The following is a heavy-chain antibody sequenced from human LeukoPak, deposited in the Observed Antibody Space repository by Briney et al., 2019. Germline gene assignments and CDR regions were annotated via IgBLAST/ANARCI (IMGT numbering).Heavy chain of an antibody. V-gene: IGHV3-30*02. CDR2: IRNDESNK. CDR3: AKEGTGYYPYYFDY. D-gene: IGHD3/OR15-3a*01. Sequence: GGSLRLSCAASGFIFSTYGMHWVRQAPGKGLEWVAFIRNDESNKYYADSVKGRFTISRDNSKNTLHLQMNSLRAEDAAVYYCAKEGTGYYPYYFDYWGQGTLVTVSS. J-gene: IGHJ4*02. CDR1: GFIFSTYG.